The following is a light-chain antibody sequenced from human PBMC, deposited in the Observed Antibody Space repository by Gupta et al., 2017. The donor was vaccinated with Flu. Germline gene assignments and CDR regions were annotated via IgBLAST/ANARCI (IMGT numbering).Light chain of an antibody. CDR2: AVR. J-gene: IGLJ1*01. V-gene: IGLV2-14*01. CDR1: YTF. Sequence: YTFVSWYQQHPPKVPKLIIYAVRPRPSGVSNRFSGSKSANTPSLTISVLQPEDEADYYCSSYTTSNTHVFGTGPTVTVL. CDR3: SSYTTSNTHV.